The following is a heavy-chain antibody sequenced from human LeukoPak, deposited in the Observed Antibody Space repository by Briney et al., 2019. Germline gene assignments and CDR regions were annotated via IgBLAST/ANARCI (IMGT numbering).Heavy chain of an antibody. J-gene: IGHJ6*02. CDR1: GFTFSSYA. D-gene: IGHD3-10*01. CDR3: AKRAPMVRGRTDYQYGMDV. V-gene: IGHV3-23*01. CDR2: ISGSGGDT. Sequence: GGSLRLSFAASGFTFSSYAMSWVRQAPGKGLEWVSAISGSGGDTYYADSVKGRFTISRDNSKNTLYMQMNSLGAEDTAVYYCAKRAPMVRGRTDYQYGMDVWGQGTTVTVSS.